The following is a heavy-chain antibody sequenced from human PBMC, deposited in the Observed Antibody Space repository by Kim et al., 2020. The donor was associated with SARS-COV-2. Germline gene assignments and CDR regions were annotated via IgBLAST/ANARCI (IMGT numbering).Heavy chain of an antibody. D-gene: IGHD6-6*01. Sequence: GGSLRLSCAASGFTFSSYAMHWVRQAPGKGLEWVSVISYDGSNKYYADSVKGRFTISRDNSKNTLYLQMNSLRAEDTAVYYCARGEWYSSSSFFLDYYGMDVWGQGTPVTVSS. CDR1: GFTFSSYA. CDR2: ISYDGSNK. CDR3: ARGEWYSSSSFFLDYYGMDV. J-gene: IGHJ6*02. V-gene: IGHV3-30*04.